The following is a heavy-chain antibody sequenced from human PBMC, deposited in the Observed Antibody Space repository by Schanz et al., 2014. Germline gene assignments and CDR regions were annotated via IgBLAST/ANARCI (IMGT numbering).Heavy chain of an antibody. CDR2: ISGTTTYT. Sequence: PGGSLRLSCAASVFTFSDYYMSWIRQAPGKGLEWVSYISGTTTYTNYADSVKCRFTISRDNAKNSLYLQMNSLRAEDTAVYYCAREQIMAAAGLVDYWGHGTMVTVSS. J-gene: IGHJ4*01. V-gene: IGHV3-11*05. D-gene: IGHD6-13*01. CDR1: VFTFSDYY. CDR3: AREQIMAAAGLVDY.